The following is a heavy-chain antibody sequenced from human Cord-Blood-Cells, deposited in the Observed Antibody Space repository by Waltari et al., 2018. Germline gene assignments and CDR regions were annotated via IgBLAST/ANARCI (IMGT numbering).Heavy chain of an antibody. V-gene: IGHV3-9*01. D-gene: IGHD3-22*01. J-gene: IGHJ3*02. Sequence: EVQLVGSGGGLVQPGRSLRLSCAASGFTFDDYSMHWVRPAPVNGLVWVTGISWNSGSIGYADSVKGRFTISRDNAKNSLYLQMNSLRAEDTALYYCAKFPNYYDSSGYYMGGNAFDIWGQGTMVTVSS. CDR1: GFTFDDYS. CDR2: ISWNSGSI. CDR3: AKFPNYYDSSGYYMGGNAFDI.